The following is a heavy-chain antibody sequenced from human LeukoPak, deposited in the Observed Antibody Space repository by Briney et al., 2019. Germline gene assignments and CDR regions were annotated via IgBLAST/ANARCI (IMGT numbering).Heavy chain of an antibody. CDR2: IIPIFGTA. CDR1: GGTFSSYA. CDR3: ARFITMIVVVLLWGYYFDY. J-gene: IGHJ4*02. Sequence: SVKVSCKASGGTFSSYAISWVRQAPGQGLEWMGRIIPIFGTANYARRFQGRVTITTDESTSTAYMELSSLRSEDTAVYYCARFITMIVVVLLWGYYFDYWGQGTLVTVSS. V-gene: IGHV1-69*05. D-gene: IGHD3-22*01.